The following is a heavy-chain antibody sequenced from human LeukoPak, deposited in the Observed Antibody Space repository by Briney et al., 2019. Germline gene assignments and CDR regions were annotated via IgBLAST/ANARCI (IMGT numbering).Heavy chain of an antibody. Sequence: KASETLSLTCTVSGGSISSYYWSWIRQPPGKGLEWIGYIYYSGSTNYNPSLKSRVTISVDTSKNQFSLKLSSVTAADTAVYYCAKVDNFACGSTTCYFDYWGRGTLVTVSS. D-gene: IGHD2-2*01. V-gene: IGHV4-59*01. CDR1: GGSISSYY. J-gene: IGHJ4*02. CDR2: IYYSGST. CDR3: AKVDNFACGSTTCYFDY.